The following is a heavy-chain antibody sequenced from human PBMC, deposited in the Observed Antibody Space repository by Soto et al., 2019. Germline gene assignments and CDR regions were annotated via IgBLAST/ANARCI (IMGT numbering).Heavy chain of an antibody. D-gene: IGHD3-16*02. CDR3: ARAKEVFYYRWGSYRYTHDY. CDR1: GGSISSYY. V-gene: IGHV4-59*01. Sequence: SETLSLTCTVSGGSISSYYWSWIRQPPGKGLEWIGYIYYSGSTNYNPSLKSRVTISVDTSKNQFSLKLSSVTAADTAVYYCARAKEVFYYRWGSYRYTHDYSGQGTLVTGSS. J-gene: IGHJ4*02. CDR2: IYYSGST.